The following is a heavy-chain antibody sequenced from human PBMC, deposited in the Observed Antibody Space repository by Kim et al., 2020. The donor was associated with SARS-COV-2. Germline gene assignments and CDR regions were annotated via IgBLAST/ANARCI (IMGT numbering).Heavy chain of an antibody. CDR2: ISSSGSTI. Sequence: GGSLRLSCAASGFTFSSYEMNWVRQAPGKGLEWVSYISSSGSTIYYADSVKGRFTISRDNAKNSLYLQMNSLRAEDTAVYYCARLSYSGSSLWFDPWGQGTLVTVSS. D-gene: IGHD6-6*01. CDR3: ARLSYSGSSLWFDP. J-gene: IGHJ5*02. CDR1: GFTFSSYE. V-gene: IGHV3-48*03.